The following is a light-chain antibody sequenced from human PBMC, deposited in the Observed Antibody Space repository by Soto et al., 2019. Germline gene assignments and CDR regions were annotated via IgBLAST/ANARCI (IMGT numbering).Light chain of an antibody. CDR1: QDIAIY. CDR3: QQSYSIPIT. CDR2: AAS. J-gene: IGKJ5*01. Sequence: IQLTQSPSSLSASVGDRVTITCRASQDIAIYLAWYQQKPGEAPKLLIYAASTLYGGVPSRFSGSGSGTDFTLTISSLQPEDFATHHCQQSYSIPITFGQGTRLEIK. V-gene: IGKV1-39*01.